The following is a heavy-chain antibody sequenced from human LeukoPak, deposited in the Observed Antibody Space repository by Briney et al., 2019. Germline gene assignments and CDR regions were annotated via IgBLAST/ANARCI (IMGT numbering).Heavy chain of an antibody. Sequence: SETLSLTCTVSGGSISSGDYYWRWIRQPPGKGLEWIGYTYYSGSTYYNPSLKSRVTISVDTSKNQFSLKLSSVTAADTAVYYCARGATMVRGEAFDIWGQGTMVTVSS. V-gene: IGHV4-30-4*01. D-gene: IGHD3-10*01. CDR2: TYYSGST. CDR3: ARGATMVRGEAFDI. J-gene: IGHJ3*02. CDR1: GGSISSGDYY.